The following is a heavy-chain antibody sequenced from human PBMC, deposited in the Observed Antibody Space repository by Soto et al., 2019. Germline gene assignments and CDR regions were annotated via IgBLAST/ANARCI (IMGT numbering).Heavy chain of an antibody. CDR3: ARGGAARPDY. Sequence: EVQLVESGGGLVQPGGSLRLSCAASGFTFSNYGMNWVRQAPGKGLAWVSYISSSSATREYADSVKGRFTISRDKAKNSLYLQMDGLRDEDTAVYYCARGGAARPDYWGQGTLVTVSS. D-gene: IGHD6-6*01. V-gene: IGHV3-48*02. J-gene: IGHJ4*02. CDR2: ISSSSATR. CDR1: GFTFSNYG.